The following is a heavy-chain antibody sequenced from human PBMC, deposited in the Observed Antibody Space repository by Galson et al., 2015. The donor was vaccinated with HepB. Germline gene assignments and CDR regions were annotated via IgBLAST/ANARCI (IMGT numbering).Heavy chain of an antibody. Sequence: SLRLSCAASGFTFSSYSMNWVRQAPGKGLEWVSYISSSSSTIYYADSVKGRFTISRDNAKNSLYLQMNSLRAEDTAVYYCARDPAPVGVFDAFDIWGQGTMVTVSS. CDR2: ISSSSSTI. J-gene: IGHJ3*02. D-gene: IGHD1-26*01. CDR1: GFTFSSYS. V-gene: IGHV3-48*04. CDR3: ARDPAPVGVFDAFDI.